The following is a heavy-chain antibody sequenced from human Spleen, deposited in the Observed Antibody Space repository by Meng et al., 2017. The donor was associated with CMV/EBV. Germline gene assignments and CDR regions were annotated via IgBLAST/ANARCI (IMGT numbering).Heavy chain of an antibody. Sequence: GESLKISCAASGFTFSSYWMYWVRQAPGKGLVWVSRINSDGSSTSYADSVKGRFTISRDNTKNSLYLHMNNLRPEDTAIYYCTGGCSTATCNRRGFNWFDPWGQGTMVTVSS. V-gene: IGHV3-74*01. J-gene: IGHJ5*02. CDR2: INSDGSST. D-gene: IGHD2-2*01. CDR3: TGGCSTATCNRRGFNWFDP. CDR1: GFTFSSYW.